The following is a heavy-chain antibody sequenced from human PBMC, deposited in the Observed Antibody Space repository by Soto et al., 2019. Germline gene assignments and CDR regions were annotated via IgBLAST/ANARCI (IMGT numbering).Heavy chain of an antibody. Sequence: QVQLVESGGGLVNPGGSLRLSCAASGFTFSDHYISWIRQAPGKGREWVSWISGDSVIIAYADSVLGRFTISRDNAEKSVSLEMNNLRAEDTAVYYCARGAGFWGGFYRDWFDTWGQGTPVTVSS. J-gene: IGHJ5*02. CDR2: ISGDSVII. CDR1: GFTFSDHY. V-gene: IGHV3-11*01. CDR3: ARGAGFWGGFYRDWFDT. D-gene: IGHD3-3*01.